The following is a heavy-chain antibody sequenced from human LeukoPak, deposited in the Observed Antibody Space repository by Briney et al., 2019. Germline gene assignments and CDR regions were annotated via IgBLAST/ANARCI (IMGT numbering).Heavy chain of an antibody. D-gene: IGHD6-13*01. CDR1: GFSFSIHG. V-gene: IGHV3-23*01. CDR2: ISGSGGST. J-gene: IGHJ4*02. CDR3: AKEHFKQQLVHGPLPLFDY. Sequence: GGSLTLSCAASGFSFSIHGMGWVRQAPGKGLEWVSAISGSGGSTYYADSVKGRFTISRDNSKNTLYLQMNSLRAEDTAVYYCAKEHFKQQLVHGPLPLFDYWGQGTLVTVSS.